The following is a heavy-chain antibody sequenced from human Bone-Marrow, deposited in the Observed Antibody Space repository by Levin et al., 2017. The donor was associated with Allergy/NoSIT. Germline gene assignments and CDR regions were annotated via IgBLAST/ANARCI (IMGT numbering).Heavy chain of an antibody. V-gene: IGHV4-59*01. D-gene: IGHD3-22*01. CDR1: GGSISSYY. CDR3: ARDLNIVSATDGSGFDV. J-gene: IGHJ3*01. Sequence: SETLSLTCTVSGGSISSYYWSWIRQPPGKGLEWIGYIYYSGSTNFNPSLKSRVTISVDTSKNQFSLKLNSVTAADTGVYYCARDLNIVSATDGSGFDVWGQGTMVAVSS. CDR2: IYYSGST.